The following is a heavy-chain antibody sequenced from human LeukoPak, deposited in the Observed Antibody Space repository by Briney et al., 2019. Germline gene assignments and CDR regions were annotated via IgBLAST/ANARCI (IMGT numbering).Heavy chain of an antibody. V-gene: IGHV3-23*01. CDR2: ISGSGGST. J-gene: IGHJ3*02. CDR3: AKDGTIFGVVRGAFDI. CDR1: GFTFSSYA. D-gene: IGHD3-3*01. Sequence: PGGSLRLSCAASGFTFSSYAMSWVRQAPGKGLEWVSAISGSGGSTYNADSVKGRFTISRDNSKNTLYLQMSNLRAEDTAVYYCAKDGTIFGVVRGAFDIWGQGTMVTVSS.